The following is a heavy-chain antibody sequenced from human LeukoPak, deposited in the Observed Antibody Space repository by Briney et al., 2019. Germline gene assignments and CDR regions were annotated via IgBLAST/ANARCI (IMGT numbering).Heavy chain of an antibody. CDR2: IYRSGST. V-gene: IGHV4-38-2*02. CDR3: ARDRITGTTDFDY. J-gene: IGHJ4*02. D-gene: IGHD1-20*01. Sequence: SETLSLTCAVSGYSISSGYYWGWIRQPPGKGLEWIGSIYRSGSTYYNPSLKSRVTISVDTSKNQFSLKLSSVTAADTAVYYCARDRITGTTDFDYWGQGTLVTVSS. CDR1: GYSISSGYY.